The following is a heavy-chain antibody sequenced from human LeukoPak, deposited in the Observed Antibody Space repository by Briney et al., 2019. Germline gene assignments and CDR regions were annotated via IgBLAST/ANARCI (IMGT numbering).Heavy chain of an antibody. J-gene: IGHJ3*02. Sequence: SETLSLTCAVYGGSFSGYYWSWIRQPPGKGLEWIGEINHSGSTNYNPSLKSRVTISVDTSKNQFSLKLNSVTAADTAVYYCARRPDGFDIWGQGTMVTVSS. V-gene: IGHV4-34*01. CDR2: INHSGST. CDR3: ARRPDGFDI. CDR1: GGSFSGYY.